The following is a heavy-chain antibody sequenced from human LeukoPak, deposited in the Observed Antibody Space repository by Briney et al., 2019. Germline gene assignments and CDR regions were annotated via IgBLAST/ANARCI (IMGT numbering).Heavy chain of an antibody. D-gene: IGHD5-24*01. J-gene: IGHJ4*02. Sequence: GASVKVSCKTSGYTFTSYGVSWVRQAPGQGLEWMGWIGTHNGNTNYAQKFQGRVIMTTDTSTSTAYMELMSLRSDDTAVFYCATDGFGRDGYNYLNYWGQGTLVTVSS. CDR2: IGTHNGNT. V-gene: IGHV1-18*01. CDR1: GYTFTSYG. CDR3: ATDGFGRDGYNYLNY.